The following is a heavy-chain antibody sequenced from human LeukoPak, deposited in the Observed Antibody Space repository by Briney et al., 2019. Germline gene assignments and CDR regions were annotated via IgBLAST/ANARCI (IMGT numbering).Heavy chain of an antibody. CDR3: ARVGIAVAGTGSWFDP. CDR1: VYTFTSYG. V-gene: IGHV1-18*01. J-gene: IGHJ5*02. CDR2: ISAYNGNT. D-gene: IGHD6-19*01. Sequence: VSVKVSCKASVYTFTSYGISWVRQAPGQGLEWMGWISAYNGNTNYAQKLQGRVTMTTDTSTSTAYMELRSLRSDDTAVYYCARVGIAVAGTGSWFDPWGQGTLVTVSS.